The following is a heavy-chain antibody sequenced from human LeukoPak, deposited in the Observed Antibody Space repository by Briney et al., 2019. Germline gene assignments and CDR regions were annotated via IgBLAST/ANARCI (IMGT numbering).Heavy chain of an antibody. D-gene: IGHD2-15*01. CDR2: INHSGST. Sequence: SETLSLTCAVYGGSFSGYYWSWIRQPPGKGLEWIGEINHSGSTNYNPSLKSRVTISVDTSKNQFSLKLSSVTAADTAVYYCARQRYCGGGSCYDFWFDPWGQGTLVTVSS. CDR1: GGSFSGYY. CDR3: ARQRYCGGGSCYDFWFDP. V-gene: IGHV4-34*01. J-gene: IGHJ5*02.